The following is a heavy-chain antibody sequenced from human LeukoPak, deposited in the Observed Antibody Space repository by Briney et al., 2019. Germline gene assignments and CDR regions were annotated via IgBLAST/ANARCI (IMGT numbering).Heavy chain of an antibody. V-gene: IGHV4-34*01. D-gene: IGHD2-2*01. CDR1: GGSFSGYY. CDR3: ASVSLGYCCSTSCRSGGY. CDR2: INHSGST. J-gene: IGHJ4*02. Sequence: PSETLSLTCAVYGGSFSGYYWSWIRQPPGKGLEWIGEINHSGSTNYNPSLKSRVTISVDTSKNQFSLKLSSVTAADTAVYYCASVSLGYCCSTSCRSGGYWGQGTLVTVSS.